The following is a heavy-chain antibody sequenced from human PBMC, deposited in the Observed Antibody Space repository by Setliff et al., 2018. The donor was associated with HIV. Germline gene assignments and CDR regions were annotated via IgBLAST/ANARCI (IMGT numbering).Heavy chain of an antibody. CDR2: IDPNSGDT. V-gene: IGHV1-2*02. J-gene: IGHJ4*02. CDR3: VKGAGGYYDY. Sequence: ASVKVSCKTSGYTFSAHYIHWVRQTPGQGLEWMGWIDPNSGDTNYAQKFQGRVTMARDTSISTAYMELNRLTSDDTALYYCVKGAGGYYDYWSQGALVTVSS. D-gene: IGHD2-15*01. CDR1: GYTFSAHY.